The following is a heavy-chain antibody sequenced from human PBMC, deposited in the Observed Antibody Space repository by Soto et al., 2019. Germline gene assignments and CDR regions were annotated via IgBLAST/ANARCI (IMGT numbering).Heavy chain of an antibody. CDR1: GYDFARTW. Sequence: LKISCKASGYDFARTWIGWVRQLPGKGLDWLGIIYPGDSETRYSPSFRGQVTFSVDMSISTAYLQWSSLKTSDIAIYYCARLVGAYDSYFDHWGQGTRVTVSS. J-gene: IGHJ4*02. CDR2: IYPGDSET. D-gene: IGHD5-12*01. V-gene: IGHV5-51*01. CDR3: ARLVGAYDSYFDH.